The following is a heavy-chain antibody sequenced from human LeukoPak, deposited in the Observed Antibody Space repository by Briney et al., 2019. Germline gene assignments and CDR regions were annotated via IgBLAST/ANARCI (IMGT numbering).Heavy chain of an antibody. CDR2: IYCSGST. J-gene: IGHJ6*03. Sequence: PPGTLSLTCTVSDDSITMYYWTWIRQPPGKGLEWIGYIYCSGSTNYNPSLKSRVTISVDTSKNQFSLKLSSVTAADTAVYYCARGSGRYYYDSSGYYVPYYYYMDVWGKGTTVTISS. CDR1: DDSITMYY. V-gene: IGHV4-59*01. D-gene: IGHD3-22*01. CDR3: ARGSGRYYYDSSGYYVPYYYYMDV.